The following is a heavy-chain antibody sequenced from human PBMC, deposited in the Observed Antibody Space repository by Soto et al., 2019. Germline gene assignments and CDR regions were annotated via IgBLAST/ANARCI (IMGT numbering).Heavy chain of an antibody. CDR1: GFTFSSYA. CDR3: ALGPLVAAAN. CDR2: IGASGGST. J-gene: IGHJ4*02. V-gene: IGHV3-23*01. Sequence: GGSLRLSCAASGFTFSSYAMSWVRQAPGKGLEWVSGIGASGGSTYYADSVKGRFTISRDNSKNTLYLQMNSLRAEDTAVYYCALGPLVAAANWGQGTLVTVSS. D-gene: IGHD2-15*01.